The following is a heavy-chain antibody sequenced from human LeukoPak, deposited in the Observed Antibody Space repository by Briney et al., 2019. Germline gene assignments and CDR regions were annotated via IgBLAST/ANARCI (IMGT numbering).Heavy chain of an antibody. V-gene: IGHV4-34*01. D-gene: IGHD2-2*01. J-gene: IGHJ4*02. CDR3: ARHRQLLALWYFDY. CDR2: IYHSGST. Sequence: SETLSLTCAVYGGSFSGYYWSWVRQPPGKGLEWIGYIYHSGSTYYNPSLKSRVTISVDRSKNQFSLKLSSVTAADTAVYYCARHRQLLALWYFDYWGQGTLVTVSS. CDR1: GGSFSGYY.